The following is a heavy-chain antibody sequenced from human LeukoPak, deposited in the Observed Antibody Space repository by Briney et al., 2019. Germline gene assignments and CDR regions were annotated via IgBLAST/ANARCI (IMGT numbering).Heavy chain of an antibody. CDR1: GGSISSSSYY. V-gene: IGHV4-39*07. J-gene: IGHJ6*03. Sequence: SVTLSLTCTVSGGSISSSSYYWGWIRQPPGKGLEWIGSIYYSGSTFYNPSLKSRVTISVDTSKNQFSLKLSSVTAADTAVYYCARGGSLRDYYYYYMDVWGKGTTVTVSS. CDR2: IYYSGST. D-gene: IGHD3-10*01. CDR3: ARGGSLRDYYYYYMDV.